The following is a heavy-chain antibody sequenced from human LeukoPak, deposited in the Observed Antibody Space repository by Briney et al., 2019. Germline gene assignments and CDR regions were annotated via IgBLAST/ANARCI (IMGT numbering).Heavy chain of an antibody. Sequence: SVKVSCKASGGTFSSYAISWVRQAPGQGLEWMGRIIPIFGIANYAQKFQGRVTITADKSTSTAYMELSSLRSEDTAVYYCAVNYDYGDHGGGCWGQGTLVTVSS. V-gene: IGHV1-69*04. CDR2: IIPIFGIA. CDR3: AVNYDYGDHGGGC. J-gene: IGHJ4*02. D-gene: IGHD4-17*01. CDR1: GGTFSSYA.